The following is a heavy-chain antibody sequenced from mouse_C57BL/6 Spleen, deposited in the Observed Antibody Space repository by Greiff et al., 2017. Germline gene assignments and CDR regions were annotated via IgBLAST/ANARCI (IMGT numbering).Heavy chain of an antibody. V-gene: IGHV1-74*01. D-gene: IGHD1-1*01. CDR1: GYTFTSYW. CDR2: VHPSDGDT. Sequence: QVQLQQSGAELVKPGASVKVSCKASGYTFTSYWMHWVKQRPGQGLEWIGRVHPSDGDTNYNQKFKGKATLTVDKSSSTAYMQLSSLTSEDSAVYYCAIQCYGSSYGALDYWGQGTSVTVSS. CDR3: AIQCYGSSYGALDY. J-gene: IGHJ4*01.